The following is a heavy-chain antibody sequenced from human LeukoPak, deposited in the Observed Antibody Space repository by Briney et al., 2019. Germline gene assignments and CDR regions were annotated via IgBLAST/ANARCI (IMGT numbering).Heavy chain of an antibody. D-gene: IGHD2-21*02. Sequence: PGGSLRLSCAASGFTFSSYEMNWVRQAPGKGLEWVSYISSSGSTIYYADSVKGRFTISRDNAKNSLYLQMNSLRAEDTALYYCTKMRRGGDGLDIWGQGTLVTVSA. J-gene: IGHJ4*02. CDR2: ISSSGSTI. CDR1: GFTFSSYE. CDR3: TKMRRGGDGLDI. V-gene: IGHV3-48*03.